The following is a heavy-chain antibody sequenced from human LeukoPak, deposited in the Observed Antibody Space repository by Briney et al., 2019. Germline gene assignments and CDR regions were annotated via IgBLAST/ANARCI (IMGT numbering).Heavy chain of an antibody. CDR1: GGSISSFF. J-gene: IGHJ4*02. D-gene: IGHD1-1*01. V-gene: IGHV4-59*01. CDR2: MHYSGDT. CDR3: ARDLELERNRWNYFES. Sequence: SETLSLTCTVSGGSISSFFWSWIRQPPGKGLEWIGSMHYSGDTKYNPSLKSRVSLSIDTSKQQFSLRLSFVTAADTAVYYCARDLELERNRWNYFESWGQGALVTVSS.